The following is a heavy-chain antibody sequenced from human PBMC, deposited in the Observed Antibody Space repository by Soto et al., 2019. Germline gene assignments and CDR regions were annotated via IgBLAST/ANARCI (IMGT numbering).Heavy chain of an antibody. CDR1: RDSIGDYF. D-gene: IGHD2-21*01. Sequence: SETLSLTCTVTRDSIGDYFWSWIRQPPGKGLEWIGFTHSSGRTNSNPSLKSRVTISLDTPKNQFSLRLSSVSATDTAVYYCARYYCGASCFYFEHWGQG. CDR3: ARYYCGASCFYFEH. V-gene: IGHV4-59*08. CDR2: THSSGRT. J-gene: IGHJ4*02.